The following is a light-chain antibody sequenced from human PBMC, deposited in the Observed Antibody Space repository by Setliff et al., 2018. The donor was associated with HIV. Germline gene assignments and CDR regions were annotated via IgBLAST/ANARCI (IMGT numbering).Light chain of an antibody. V-gene: IGLV2-14*01. J-gene: IGLJ3*02. Sequence: QSVLTQPASVSGSPGQSITISCTGTSSDVGGYNYVSWYQHHPGRAPKLMIYEVSNRPSGVSNRFSCSKSGNTASLTISGLQAEDEADYYCSSYTRSSTLVFGGGTKVTVL. CDR3: SSYTRSSTLV. CDR1: SSDVGGYNY. CDR2: EVS.